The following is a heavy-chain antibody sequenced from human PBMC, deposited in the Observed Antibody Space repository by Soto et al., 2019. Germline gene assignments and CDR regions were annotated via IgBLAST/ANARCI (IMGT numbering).Heavy chain of an antibody. Sequence: SQTDSRTCAISGDSFSSNSAAWNWIRKSPSRGLEWLGRTYYRSKWYNDYAVSVKSRITINPDTSKNQFSLQLNSVTPEDTAVYYCARQYSSGTYYFDPWGQGTLVTVSS. V-gene: IGHV6-1*01. J-gene: IGHJ4*02. CDR2: TYYRSKWYN. CDR3: ARQYSSGTYYFDP. D-gene: IGHD6-19*01. CDR1: GDSFSSNSAA.